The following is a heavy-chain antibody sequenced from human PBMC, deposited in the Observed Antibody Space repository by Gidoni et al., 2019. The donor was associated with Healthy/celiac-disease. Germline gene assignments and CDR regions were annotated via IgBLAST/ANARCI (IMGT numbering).Heavy chain of an antibody. Sequence: QLQLQESGPGLVKPSETLSLTCTVSGGSISSSSYYWGWIRQPPGKGLEWIGSIYYSGSTYYNPSLKSRVTISVDTSKNQFSLKLSSVTAADTAVYYCASGASFDYGDYEDFDLWGRGTLVTVSS. CDR2: IYYSGST. CDR1: GGSISSSSYY. V-gene: IGHV4-39*01. J-gene: IGHJ2*01. CDR3: ASGASFDYGDYEDFDL. D-gene: IGHD4-17*01.